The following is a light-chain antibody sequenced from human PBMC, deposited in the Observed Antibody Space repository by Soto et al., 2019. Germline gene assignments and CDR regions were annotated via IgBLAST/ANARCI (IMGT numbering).Light chain of an antibody. V-gene: IGLV2-14*01. Sequence: QSALTQPASVSGSPGQSITISCTVISSDIDSYDYVSWYQQHPGKAPNLIIYEVTDRPSGVSNRFSGSKSGNTASLTISGLQAEDEADYYCSSFTSTSTRLFGSGTKVTVL. CDR2: EVT. CDR3: SSFTSTSTRL. J-gene: IGLJ1*01. CDR1: SSDIDSYDY.